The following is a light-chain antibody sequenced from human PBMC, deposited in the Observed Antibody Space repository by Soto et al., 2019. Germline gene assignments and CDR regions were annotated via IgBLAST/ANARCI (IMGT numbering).Light chain of an antibody. CDR3: QQYGSSPRT. J-gene: IGKJ1*01. CDR1: QSVGSIS. CDR2: GAS. V-gene: IGKV3-20*01. Sequence: EIVLTQSPGTLSLSPGERATLSCRASQSVGSISVAWYQQKPGRAPRLLIFGASSRATGIPDRFSGSGSGTDFTLTSSRLEPEDFAVYYCQQYGSSPRTFGQGTKVEIK.